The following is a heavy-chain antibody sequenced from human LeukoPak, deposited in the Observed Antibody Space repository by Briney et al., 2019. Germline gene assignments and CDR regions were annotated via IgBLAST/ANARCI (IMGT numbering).Heavy chain of an antibody. CDR1: GGSISSSSYY. CDR2: IYYSGST. CDR3: ARVLSRQWPRQYYYYGMDV. J-gene: IGHJ6*02. D-gene: IGHD6-19*01. Sequence: SETLSLTCTVSGGSISSSSYYWGWIRQPPGKGLEWIGSIYYSGSTYYNPSLKSRVTISVDTSKNQFSLKLSSVTAADTAVYYCARVLSRQWPRQYYYYGMDVWGQGTTVTVSS. V-gene: IGHV4-39*01.